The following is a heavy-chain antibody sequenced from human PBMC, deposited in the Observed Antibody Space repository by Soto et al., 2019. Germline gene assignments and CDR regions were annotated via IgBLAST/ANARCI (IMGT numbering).Heavy chain of an antibody. D-gene: IGHD4-17*01. V-gene: IGHV3-23*01. Sequence: EVQLLESGGGLVQPGGSLRLSCAASGFTFSSCAMGWVRQAPGKGLEWVSTISGSGGSTYYADSVKGRFTISRDNSKNTLYLQMNSLRAEDTAVYYCARGAYGDYAYYYYGMDVWGQGTTVTVSS. J-gene: IGHJ6*02. CDR2: ISGSGGST. CDR1: GFTFSSCA. CDR3: ARGAYGDYAYYYYGMDV.